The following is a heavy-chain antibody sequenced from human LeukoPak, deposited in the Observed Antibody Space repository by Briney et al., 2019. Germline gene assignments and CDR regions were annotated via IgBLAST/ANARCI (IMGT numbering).Heavy chain of an antibody. CDR1: GLTFSNYE. CDR3: ARQGVY. D-gene: IGHD3-16*01. J-gene: IGHJ4*02. V-gene: IGHV3-48*03. Sequence: GGSLRFSCAASGLTFSNYEMNWVRQAPGKGLEWVSSISSSGSSTHYADSVKGRFTISRDNAKNSLYLQMNSLRAEDTGLYYCARQGVYWGQGTQVTVSS. CDR2: ISSSGSST.